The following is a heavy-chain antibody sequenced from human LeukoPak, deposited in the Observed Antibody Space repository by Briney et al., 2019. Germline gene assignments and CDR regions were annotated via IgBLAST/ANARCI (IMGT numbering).Heavy chain of an antibody. CDR2: IFYSGST. D-gene: IGHD1/OR15-1a*01. J-gene: IGHJ6*03. CDR1: GGSISTSNYY. Sequence: SETLSLTCTVSGGSISTSNYYWGWIRQPPGTGLEWIGNIFYSGSTYYSPSVKSRVTISLDTSRNQFSLKLNSVTAADTAVYYCARAGTVVYYYYMDVWGKGTTVTVSS. V-gene: IGHV4-39*07. CDR3: ARAGTVVYYYYMDV.